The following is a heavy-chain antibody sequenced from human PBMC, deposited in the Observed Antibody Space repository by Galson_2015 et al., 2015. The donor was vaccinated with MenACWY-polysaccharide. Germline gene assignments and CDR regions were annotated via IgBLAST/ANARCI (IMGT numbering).Heavy chain of an antibody. Sequence: SLRLCCAASGSRFSHSGMHWVRQAPGKGLEWVAVIQYDGSKIVYADSVKGRFTISRDTSKTTLFLEMNSLGAEDTAVYYCAREGSRIVFHAFDTWGQGTMVTVSS. CDR3: AREGSRIVFHAFDT. CDR1: GSRFSHSG. D-gene: IGHD2-15*01. V-gene: IGHV3-33*01. CDR2: IQYDGSKI. J-gene: IGHJ3*02.